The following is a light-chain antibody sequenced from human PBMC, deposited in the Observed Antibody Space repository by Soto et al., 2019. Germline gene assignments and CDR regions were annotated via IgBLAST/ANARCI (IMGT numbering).Light chain of an antibody. V-gene: IGKV1-17*01. J-gene: IGKJ1*01. CDR3: LQHSTYPLT. Sequence: DIQMTQFPSSLSASVGDRVTITCRASQGIRNDLGWYQQKPGKAPKRLIYAASSLQSGVPSRFSGSGSRTEFTLAISSLQTEDSATFYCLQHSTYPLTFGQGTKVEIK. CDR2: AAS. CDR1: QGIRND.